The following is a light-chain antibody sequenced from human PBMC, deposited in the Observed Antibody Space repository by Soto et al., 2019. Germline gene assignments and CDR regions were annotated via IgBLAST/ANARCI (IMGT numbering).Light chain of an antibody. V-gene: IGKV1-39*01. Sequence: DIQITQSPSSLSASLGYTFTMTCRASQSIALSVNWYQQKPGKDHKLLIYVAFTLESGVPSRLSGSGSGTEFTLTIRSLQPEDFATYYCKQSFRSPITFGKGKRREIK. CDR3: KQSFRSPIT. J-gene: IGKJ5*01. CDR2: VAF. CDR1: QSIALS.